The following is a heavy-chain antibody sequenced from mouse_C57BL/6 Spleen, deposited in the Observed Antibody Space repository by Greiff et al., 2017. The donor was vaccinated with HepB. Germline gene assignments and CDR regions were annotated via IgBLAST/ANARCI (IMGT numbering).Heavy chain of an antibody. V-gene: IGHV1-69*01. CDR3: ARRGGYGRDYAIDY. CDR1: GYTFTSYW. Sequence: QVQLQQPGAELVMPGASVKLSCKASGYTFTSYWMHWVKQRPGQGLEWIGEIDPSDSYTNYNQKFKGKSTLTVDKSSSTAYMQLSSLTSEDSAVYYCARRGGYGRDYAIDYWGQGTSVTVSS. J-gene: IGHJ4*01. CDR2: IDPSDSYT. D-gene: IGHD1-1*01.